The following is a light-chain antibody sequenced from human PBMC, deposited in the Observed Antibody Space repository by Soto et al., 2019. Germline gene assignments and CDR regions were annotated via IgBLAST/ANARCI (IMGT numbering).Light chain of an antibody. Sequence: EVGVKRSPAPGSLSLSERPKISVKASQSVSSNYLAWYQQKPGQVPRLFIYGASRRATGIPDRFSGSGSGTDFTLTISRLEPEDFAVYYCQRYGSSLWTFGQGTKVDI. CDR3: QRYGSSLWT. V-gene: IGKV3-20*01. J-gene: IGKJ1*01. CDR2: GAS. CDR1: QSVSSNY.